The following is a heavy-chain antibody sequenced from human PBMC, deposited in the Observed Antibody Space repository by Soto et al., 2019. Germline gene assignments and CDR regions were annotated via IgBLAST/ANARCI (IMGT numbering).Heavy chain of an antibody. CDR2: IYWDDDK. CDR3: AHNNYYDSSGYHYGFDY. V-gene: IGHV2-5*02. CDR1: GFSLSTSGVG. D-gene: IGHD3-22*01. Sequence: QITLKESGPTLVKPTQTVTLTCTFSGFSLSTSGVGVGWIRQPPGKALECLALIYWDDDKRYSPSLKSRLTITMDTSKNQVVLTMTNMDPVDTATYYCAHNNYYDSSGYHYGFDYWGQGTLVTVSA. J-gene: IGHJ4*02.